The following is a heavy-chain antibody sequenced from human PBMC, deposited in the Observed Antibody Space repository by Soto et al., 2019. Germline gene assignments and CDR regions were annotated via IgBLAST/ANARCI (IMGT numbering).Heavy chain of an antibody. CDR2: IYHSGST. Sequence: QVQLQESGPGLVKPSGTLSLTCAVSGGSISSSNWWSWVRQPPGKGLEWIGEIYHSGSTNYNPSLKSRVTISVDKSKNQFSLKLSSVTAADTAVYYCARIVVPAARSYYYYYGMDVWGQGTTVTVSS. J-gene: IGHJ6*02. CDR1: GGSISSSNW. D-gene: IGHD2-2*01. V-gene: IGHV4-4*02. CDR3: ARIVVPAARSYYYYYGMDV.